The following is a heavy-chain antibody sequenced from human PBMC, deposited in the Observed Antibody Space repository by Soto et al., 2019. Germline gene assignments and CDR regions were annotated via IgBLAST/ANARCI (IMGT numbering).Heavy chain of an antibody. J-gene: IGHJ4*02. CDR1: GGSITSYY. D-gene: IGHD2-15*01. Sequence: QVQLQESGPGLVKPSETLSLTCTVSGGSITSYYWSWIRQPPGKGLEWIGYIYSSGSTNYNPSLKSRLTISVDTSKNQCSLKLSSVTAADTAVYYCARGDTSYMAATSLSYWGQGTLVTVSS. V-gene: IGHV4-59*01. CDR2: IYSSGST. CDR3: ARGDTSYMAATSLSY.